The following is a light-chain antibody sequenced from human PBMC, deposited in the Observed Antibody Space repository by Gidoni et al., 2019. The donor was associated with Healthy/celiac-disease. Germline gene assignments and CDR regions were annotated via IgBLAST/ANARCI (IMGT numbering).Light chain of an antibody. V-gene: IGLV1-51*01. CDR2: DNN. CDR3: GTWDSSLSAGV. CDR1: SSNIGNNY. Sequence: QSVLTQPPSVSAAPGQKVTISCSGSSSNIGNNYVSWYQQLPGTAPKLLIYDNNKRPSGIPDRFSGSKSGTSATLGITGLQTGDEADYYCGTWDSSLSAGVFGGGTKLTXL. J-gene: IGLJ3*02.